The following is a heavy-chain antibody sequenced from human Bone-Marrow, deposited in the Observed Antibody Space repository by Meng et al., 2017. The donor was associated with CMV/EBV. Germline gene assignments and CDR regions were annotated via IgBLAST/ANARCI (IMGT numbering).Heavy chain of an antibody. CDR1: GFTFSSYW. D-gene: IGHD2-2*03. CDR2: IKQDGSEK. V-gene: IGHV3-7*01. J-gene: IGHJ6*02. Sequence: GGSLRLSCAASGFTFSSYWMSWVRQAPGKGLEWVANIKQDGSEKYYVDSVKGRFTISRDNAKNSLYLQMNSLRAEDTAVYYCARDFLGYCSSTSCLSGYYYYYGMAVWGQGNTV. CDR3: ARDFLGYCSSTSCLSGYYYYYGMAV.